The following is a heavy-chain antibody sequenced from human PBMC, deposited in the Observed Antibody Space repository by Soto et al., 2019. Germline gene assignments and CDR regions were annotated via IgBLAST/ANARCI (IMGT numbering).Heavy chain of an antibody. V-gene: IGHV1-18*01. CDR2: ISAYNGNT. CDR3: ARNRRGDTTLKYYYYGMDA. D-gene: IGHD3-10*01. J-gene: IGHJ6*02. CDR1: GSTFTSYG. Sequence: ASVKVSCQASGSTFTSYGISWVRQAPGQGLEWMGWISAYNGNTNYAQKLQGRVTMNTDTSTSAAYMELRSLRSDDTAVYYCARNRRGDTTLKYYYYGMDAWGQGTTVTVSS.